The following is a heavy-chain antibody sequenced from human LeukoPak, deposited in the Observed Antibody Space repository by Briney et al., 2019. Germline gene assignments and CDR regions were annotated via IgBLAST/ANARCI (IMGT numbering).Heavy chain of an antibody. J-gene: IGHJ4*02. CDR2: INHSGST. V-gene: IGHV4-34*01. D-gene: IGHD4-17*01. Sequence: SETLSLTCAVYGGSFSGYYWSWIRQPPGKGLEWIGEINHSGSTNYNPSLKSRVTISVDTSKNQFSLKLSSVTAADTAVYYCARIPTVTFFDYWGQGTLVTVSS. CDR3: ARIPTVTFFDY. CDR1: GGSFSGYY.